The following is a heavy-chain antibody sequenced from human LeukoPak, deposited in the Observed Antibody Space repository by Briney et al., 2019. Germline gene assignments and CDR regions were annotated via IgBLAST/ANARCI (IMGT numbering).Heavy chain of an antibody. V-gene: IGHV4-59*01. J-gene: IGHJ2*01. CDR3: ARDPWYFDL. CDR1: GGSISRYY. Sequence: SETLSLTCTVSGGSISRYYWTWIRQPPGKGLEWIGYIYYSGSTNYNPSLKSRVTISIDTSKNQFSLKLSSVTAADTAVYYCARDPWYFDLWGRGNLVTVSS. CDR2: IYYSGST.